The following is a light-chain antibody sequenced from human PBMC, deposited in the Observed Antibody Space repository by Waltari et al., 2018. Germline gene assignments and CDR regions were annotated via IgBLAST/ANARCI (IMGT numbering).Light chain of an antibody. CDR3: QQRNNWPPFT. V-gene: IGKV3-11*01. CDR1: QNIGND. J-gene: IGKJ3*01. Sequence: ETVLTQSPATLSLSPGERATLSCRAGQNIGNDLAWYQQRPGQALRLLIYDSSTRATGIPARFSGSGSGTDFTLTISSLEPEDVATYFCQQRNNWPPFTFGPGTILDIK. CDR2: DSS.